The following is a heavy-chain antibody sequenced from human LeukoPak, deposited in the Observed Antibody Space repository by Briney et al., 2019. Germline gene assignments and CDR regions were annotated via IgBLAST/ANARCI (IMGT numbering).Heavy chain of an antibody. CDR3: TRGSSGRRDN. CDR2: MNPNTGNT. V-gene: IGHV1-8*01. D-gene: IGHD6-19*01. J-gene: IGHJ4*02. CDR1: GYTFTPRD. Sequence: GASVYVSYKPSGYTFTPRDINGVRPATGQGREWMGWMNPNTGNTGYGQSFQGRSTMTRDISIGTAYMELRNLTSEDTAIYYCTRGSSGRRDNWGQGTLVTVSA.